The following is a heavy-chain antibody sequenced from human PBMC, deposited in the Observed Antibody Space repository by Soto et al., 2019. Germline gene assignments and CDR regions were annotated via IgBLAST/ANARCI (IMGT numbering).Heavy chain of an antibody. J-gene: IGHJ6*03. V-gene: IGHV4-59*08. Sequence: SETLSLTCTVSGGSISSYYWSWIRQPPGKGLEWIGYIYYSGSTNYNPSLKSRVTISVDTSKNQFSLKLSSVTAADTAVYYCARRNIVATIDYYYYYMDVWGKGTTVTVSS. CDR3: ARRNIVATIDYYYYYMDV. D-gene: IGHD5-12*01. CDR2: IYYSGST. CDR1: GGSISSYY.